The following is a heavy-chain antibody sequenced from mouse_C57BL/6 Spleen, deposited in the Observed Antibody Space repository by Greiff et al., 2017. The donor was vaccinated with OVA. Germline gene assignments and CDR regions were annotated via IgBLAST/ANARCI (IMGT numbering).Heavy chain of an antibody. Sequence: QVQLQQSGAELVKPGASVKLSCKASGYTFTSYWMQWVKQRPGQGLEWIGEIDPSDSYTNYNQKFKGKATLTVDTSSSTAYMQLSSLTSEDSAVYYGARPCYYGSSFSGYFDVWGTGTTVTVSS. CDR2: IDPSDSYT. D-gene: IGHD1-1*01. CDR3: ARPCYYGSSFSGYFDV. CDR1: GYTFTSYW. J-gene: IGHJ1*03. V-gene: IGHV1-50*01.